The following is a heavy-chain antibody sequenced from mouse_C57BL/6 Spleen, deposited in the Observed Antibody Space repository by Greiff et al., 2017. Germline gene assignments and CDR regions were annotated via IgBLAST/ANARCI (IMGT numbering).Heavy chain of an antibody. CDR3: ARSDYYGTSGAY. Sequence: VQLQQPGAELVKPGASVKMSCKASGYTFTSYWITWVKQRPGQGLEWIGDIYPGSGSTNYNEKFKSKATLTVDTSSSTAYMQLSSLTSEDSAVYYCARSDYYGTSGAYWGQGTLVTVSA. J-gene: IGHJ3*01. V-gene: IGHV1-55*01. CDR2: IYPGSGST. D-gene: IGHD1-1*01. CDR1: GYTFTSYW.